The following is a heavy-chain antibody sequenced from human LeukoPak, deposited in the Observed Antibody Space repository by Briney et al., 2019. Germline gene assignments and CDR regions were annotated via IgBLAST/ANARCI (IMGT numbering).Heavy chain of an antibody. CDR3: ARGALSITMIVGY. D-gene: IGHD3-22*01. CDR2: ISSSSSYI. V-gene: IGHV3-21*01. CDR1: GFTFSSYS. J-gene: IGHJ4*02. Sequence: GGFLRLSCAASGFTFSSYSMNWVRQAPGKGLEWVSSISSSSSYIYYADSVKGRFTISRDNAKNSLYLQMNSLRAEDTAVYYCARGALSITMIVGYWGQGTLVAVSS.